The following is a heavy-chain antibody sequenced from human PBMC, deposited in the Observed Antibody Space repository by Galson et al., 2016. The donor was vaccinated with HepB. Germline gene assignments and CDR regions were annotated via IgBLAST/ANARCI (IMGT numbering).Heavy chain of an antibody. Sequence: SETLSLTCTVSGGSVNSGSHYWSWIRQPPGKTLEWIGYVYHSGTTNYNPSLKSRLTVSVDTSKNQFSLTFTSVTAADTAVYFCARIKRPASGDYAFDSWGQGTLVTVSS. V-gene: IGHV4-61*01. CDR3: ARIKRPASGDYAFDS. J-gene: IGHJ4*02. CDR1: GGSVNSGSHY. CDR2: VYHSGTT. D-gene: IGHD4-17*01.